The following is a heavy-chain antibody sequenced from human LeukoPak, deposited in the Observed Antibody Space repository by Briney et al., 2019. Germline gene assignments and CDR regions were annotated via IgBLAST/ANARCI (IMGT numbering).Heavy chain of an antibody. CDR2: IWYDGSNK. D-gene: IGHD6-13*01. Sequence: PGGSLRLSCAASGFTFSSYGMHWVRQAPGKGLQWVAVIWYDGSNKYYADSVKGRFTISRDNSKNTLYLQMNSLRAEDTAVYYCAKSAAASSYFDYWGQGTLVTVSS. J-gene: IGHJ4*02. V-gene: IGHV3-33*06. CDR3: AKSAAASSYFDY. CDR1: GFTFSSYG.